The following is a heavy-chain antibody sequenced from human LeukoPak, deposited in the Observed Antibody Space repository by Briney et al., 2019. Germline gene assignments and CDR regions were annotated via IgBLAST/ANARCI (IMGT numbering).Heavy chain of an antibody. CDR3: ATDGGTHNFDY. V-gene: IGHV1-2*06. Sequence: ASVKVSCKASGFTFTDCYLHWVRQAPGQGLEWMGRIILNNGATNYAQKFQGRVTLTRDTSISTAYMELSRQTSDDTAVYYCATDGGTHNFDYWGQGTLVTVSS. CDR1: GFTFTDCY. D-gene: IGHD1-26*01. J-gene: IGHJ4*02. CDR2: IILNNGAT.